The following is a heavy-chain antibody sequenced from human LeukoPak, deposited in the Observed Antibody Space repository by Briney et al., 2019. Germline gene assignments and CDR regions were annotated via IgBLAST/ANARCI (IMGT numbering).Heavy chain of an antibody. D-gene: IGHD1/OR15-1a*01. CDR3: ARQLWNKINNWFDP. J-gene: IGHJ5*02. CDR1: GGSISTSSYY. V-gene: IGHV4-39*01. Sequence: SETLSLTCNVSGGSISTSSYYWGWLRQPPGKGPEWIGSVYYSGNTYYSPSLKSRVTISVDTSKNQFSLKLSAVTAADTAVYYCARQLWNKINNWFDPWGQGTLVTVSS. CDR2: VYYSGNT.